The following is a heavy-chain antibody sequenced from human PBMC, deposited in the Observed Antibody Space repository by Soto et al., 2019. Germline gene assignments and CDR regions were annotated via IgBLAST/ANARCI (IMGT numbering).Heavy chain of an antibody. J-gene: IGHJ4*02. CDR1: GVSFINYY. CDR3: ATGGGTYYDY. CDR2: IKTDGRST. D-gene: IGHD1-26*01. V-gene: IGHV3-74*03. Sequence: EGQLVESGGGLVQPGGSLRLSCAASGVSFINYYMHWIRQAPGKGLVWVSLIKTDGRSTTYADSVKGRFTISRDNAKNTVYLQMNTLGFEDTAVYYCATGGGTYYDYWGQGTLVIVSS.